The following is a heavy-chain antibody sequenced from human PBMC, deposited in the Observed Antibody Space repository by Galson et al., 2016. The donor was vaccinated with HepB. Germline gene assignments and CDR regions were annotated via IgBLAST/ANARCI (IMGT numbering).Heavy chain of an antibody. CDR2: IYHSGST. J-gene: IGHJ4*02. V-gene: IGHV4-4*02. Sequence: LSLTSAVSGGSFSSSNWWSWVRQPPGKALEWIGEIYHSGSTNYNPSLKSRVTISVDKSKNQFSLKLSSVTAADTAVYYCARVGYYYGSGSYYIFGAFDYWGQGTLVTVSS. D-gene: IGHD3-10*01. CDR3: ARVGYYYGSGSYYIFGAFDY. CDR1: GGSFSSSNW.